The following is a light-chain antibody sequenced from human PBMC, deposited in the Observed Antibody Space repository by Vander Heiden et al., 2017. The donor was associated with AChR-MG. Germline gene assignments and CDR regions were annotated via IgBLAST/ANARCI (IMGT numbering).Light chain of an antibody. CDR3: TSYTSSSTRV. V-gene: IGLV2-14*03. CDR1: SSDGGGYNY. Sequence: QSALTQPASVSWSPGQSITIPCPGTSSDGGGYNYASWYQQPPGKAPKISIYDVTHRPSGVSDRFSGSKSGNKASLTISGLHAEDEADYYCTSYTSSSTRVFGGGTKLTVL. CDR2: DVT. J-gene: IGLJ3*02.